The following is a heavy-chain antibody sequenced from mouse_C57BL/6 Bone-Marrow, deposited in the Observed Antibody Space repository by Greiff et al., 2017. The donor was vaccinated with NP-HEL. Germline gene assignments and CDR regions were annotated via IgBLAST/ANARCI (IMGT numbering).Heavy chain of an antibody. CDR1: GYTFTSYW. CDR3: AILLWYHAMDY. J-gene: IGHJ4*01. CDR2: IHPSDSDT. V-gene: IGHV1-74*01. D-gene: IGHD2-1*01. Sequence: VQLQQPGAELVKPGASVKVSCKASGYTFTSYWMHWVKQRPGQGLEWIGRIHPSDSDTNYNQKFKGKATLTVDKSSSTAYMQLSSLTSEDSAVDYCAILLWYHAMDYWGQGTSVTVAS.